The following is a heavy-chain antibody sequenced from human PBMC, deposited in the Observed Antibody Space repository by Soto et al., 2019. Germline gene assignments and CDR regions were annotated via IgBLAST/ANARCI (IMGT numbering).Heavy chain of an antibody. CDR3: ARDPVAGTYFDY. CDR1: GYTFTGYG. Sequence: ASVKVSCKASGYTFTGYGISWVRQAPGQGLEWMGWINAYNGSTNYAQKLQGRVTMTTDTSTSTAYMALRSLRSDDTAVYYCARDPVAGTYFDYWGQGALVTVSS. J-gene: IGHJ4*02. D-gene: IGHD6-19*01. V-gene: IGHV1-18*01. CDR2: INAYNGST.